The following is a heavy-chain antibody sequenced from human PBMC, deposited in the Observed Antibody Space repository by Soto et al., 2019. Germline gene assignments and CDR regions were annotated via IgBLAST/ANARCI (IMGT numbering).Heavy chain of an antibody. CDR3: ARGLYSNSYAMDV. D-gene: IGHD4-4*01. Sequence: QVQLVESGGGVVQPGRSLRLSCAASGFTFSDYGMHWVRQAPGRGLEWVAVIWYDGSNKYYADFVRGRFTISRDNSKNTLYLQMNSLRAEDTAVYYCARGLYSNSYAMDVWGQGTTVTVSS. CDR1: GFTFSDYG. V-gene: IGHV3-33*01. J-gene: IGHJ6*02. CDR2: IWYDGSNK.